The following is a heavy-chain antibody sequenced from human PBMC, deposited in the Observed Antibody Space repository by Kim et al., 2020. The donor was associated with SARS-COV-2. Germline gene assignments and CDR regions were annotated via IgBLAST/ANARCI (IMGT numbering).Heavy chain of an antibody. V-gene: IGHV3-49*03. CDR1: GFTFGDYA. CDR2: IRSKAYGGTT. D-gene: IGHD1-7*01. CDR3: TRFQLELKGRRLGWFDP. J-gene: IGHJ5*02. Sequence: GGSLRLSCTASGFTFGDYAMSWFRQAPGKGLEWVGFIRSKAYGGTTEYAASVKGRFTISRDDSKSIAYLQMNSLKTEDTAVYYCTRFQLELKGRRLGWFDPWGQGTLVTVSS.